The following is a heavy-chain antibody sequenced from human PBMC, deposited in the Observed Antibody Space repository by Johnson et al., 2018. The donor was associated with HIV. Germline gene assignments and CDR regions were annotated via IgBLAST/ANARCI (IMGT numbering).Heavy chain of an antibody. D-gene: IGHD6-6*01. J-gene: IGHJ3*02. V-gene: IGHV3-48*01. CDR3: ARGRIAARPHAFDI. Sequence: EVQLVESGGGLVQPGRSLRLSCTASGFTFGDYAMSWVRQAPGKGLEWVSYISSSGSTIYYADSVKGRFTISRDNSKNTLYLQMNSLRAEDTALYYCARGRIAARPHAFDIWGQGTMVTVSS. CDR2: ISSSGSTI. CDR1: GFTFGDYA.